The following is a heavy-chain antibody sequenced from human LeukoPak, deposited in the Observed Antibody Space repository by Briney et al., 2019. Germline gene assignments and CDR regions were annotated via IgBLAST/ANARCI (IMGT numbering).Heavy chain of an antibody. CDR1: GYSISSGYY. V-gene: IGHV4-38-2*02. J-gene: IGHJ5*02. Sequence: SETLSLTCTVSGYSISSGYYWGWIRQPPGKGLEWIGSIYHSGSTYYNPSLKSRVTISVDTSKNQFSLKLSSVTAADTAVYYCARAAELERRDHWFDPWGQGTLVTVSS. D-gene: IGHD1-1*01. CDR3: ARAAELERRDHWFDP. CDR2: IYHSGST.